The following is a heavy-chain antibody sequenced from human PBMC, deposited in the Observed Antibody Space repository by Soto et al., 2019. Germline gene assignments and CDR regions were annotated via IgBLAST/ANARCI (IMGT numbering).Heavy chain of an antibody. CDR3: ARSKADDSSGYFLFPGRYDAFDI. CDR2: IYYSGST. J-gene: IGHJ3*02. V-gene: IGHV4-59*01. D-gene: IGHD3-22*01. CDR1: GGSISSYY. Sequence: SETLSLTCTVSGGSISSYYWSWIRQPPGKGLEWIGYIYYSGSTNYNPSLKSRVTISVDTSKNQFSLKLSSVTAADTAVYYCARSKADDSSGYFLFPGRYDAFDIWGQGTMVTVSS.